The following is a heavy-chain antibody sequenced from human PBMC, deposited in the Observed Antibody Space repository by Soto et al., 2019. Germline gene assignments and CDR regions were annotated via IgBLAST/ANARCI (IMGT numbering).Heavy chain of an antibody. CDR1: GGTFSSYA. CDR2: IIPIFGTA. D-gene: IGHD5-12*01. J-gene: IGHJ6*02. Sequence: QVQLVQSGAEVKKPGSSVKVSCKASGGTFSSYAISWVRQAPGQGLEWMGGIIPIFGTANYAQKFQGRVTITADESTSTAYMELSSLRSEDTAVYCCARAGSMVADYYYCGIDVWGQGTTVTVSS. V-gene: IGHV1-69*01. CDR3: ARAGSMVADYYYCGIDV.